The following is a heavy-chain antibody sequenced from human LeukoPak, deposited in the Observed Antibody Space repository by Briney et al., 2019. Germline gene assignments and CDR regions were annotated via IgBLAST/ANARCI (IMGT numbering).Heavy chain of an antibody. Sequence: PGGSLRLSCAASEFSFGSYAMSWVRQAPGKGLQWVSGISGSGDSTYYADSVNGRFTISRDNSKNTLYLQMISLRAEDTAVYYCAKGGGSCFRQVTYHYCYMDVWGKGTTVTVSS. V-gene: IGHV3-23*01. CDR2: ISGSGDST. CDR3: AKGGGSCFRQVTYHYCYMDV. D-gene: IGHD2-15*01. CDR1: EFSFGSYA. J-gene: IGHJ6*03.